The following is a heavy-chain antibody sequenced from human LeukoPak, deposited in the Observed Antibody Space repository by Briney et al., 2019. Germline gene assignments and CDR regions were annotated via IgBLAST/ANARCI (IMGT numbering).Heavy chain of an antibody. D-gene: IGHD6-13*01. CDR2: ISGSGGST. Sequence: GGSLRLSCAASGFTFSSYAMSWVRQAPGKGLEWVSAISGSGGSTYYADSVKGRFTISRDNSENTLYLQMNSLRAEDTAVYYCAKVGSSSWYDYYYYMDVWGKGTTVTVSS. CDR1: GFTFSSYA. J-gene: IGHJ6*03. V-gene: IGHV3-23*01. CDR3: AKVGSSSWYDYYYYMDV.